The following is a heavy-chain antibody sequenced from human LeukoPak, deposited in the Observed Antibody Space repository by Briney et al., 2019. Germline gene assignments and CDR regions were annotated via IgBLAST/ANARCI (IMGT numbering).Heavy chain of an antibody. CDR1: GFTVSTNY. CDR3: ARRQMDYFDY. J-gene: IGHJ4*02. Sequence: GGSLRLSCVASGFTVSTNYMTWVRQSPGKGLEYVSVIYNNDRTKYAASVQGRFTISRDSSKNTLYLQMNSLRAEDTAVYYCARRQMDYFDYWGQGTLVTVSS. V-gene: IGHV3-53*01. D-gene: IGHD5-24*01. CDR2: IYNNDRT.